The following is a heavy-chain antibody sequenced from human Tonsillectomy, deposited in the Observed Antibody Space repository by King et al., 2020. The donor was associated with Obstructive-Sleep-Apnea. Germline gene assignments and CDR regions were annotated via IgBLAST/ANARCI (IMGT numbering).Heavy chain of an antibody. Sequence: VQLVESGGVVVQPGGSLRLSCAASGFTFDVYAMHWVRQAPGKGLEWVSLISWDGGSTYYADSVKGRFTISRDNSKNSLYLQMNSLRAEDTALYYCAKDSPLGGGDKNGMDVWGQGTTVTVSS. D-gene: IGHD3-16*01. J-gene: IGHJ6*02. CDR2: ISWDGGST. CDR3: AKDSPLGGGDKNGMDV. CDR1: GFTFDVYA. V-gene: IGHV3-43D*03.